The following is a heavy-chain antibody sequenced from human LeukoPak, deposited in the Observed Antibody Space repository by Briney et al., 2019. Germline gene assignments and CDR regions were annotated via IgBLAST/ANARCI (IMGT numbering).Heavy chain of an antibody. V-gene: IGHV1-8*01. J-gene: IGHJ4*02. Sequence: ASVKVSCKASGYTLSTYDISWVRQATGQGLEWVGWVNPNSGKTGSAQKFQGRVTMTRDTSISTVYMELSSLRSEDTAVYYCARDLGSSSWRDYFDYWGQGTLVTVSS. CDR1: GYTLSTYD. CDR3: ARDLGSSSWRDYFDY. D-gene: IGHD6-13*01. CDR2: VNPNSGKT.